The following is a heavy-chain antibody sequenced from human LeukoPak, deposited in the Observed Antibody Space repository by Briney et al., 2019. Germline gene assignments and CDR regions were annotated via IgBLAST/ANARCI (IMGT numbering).Heavy chain of an antibody. CDR1: GGSISSYY. V-gene: IGHV4-59*12. D-gene: IGHD3-22*01. J-gene: IGHJ4*02. Sequence: SETLSLTCTVSGGSISSYYWSWVRQPPGKGLEWIGYIYYSGSTNYNPSLKSRVTISVDTSKNQFSLKLSSVTAADTAVYYCARGDYYDSSGYRHWGQGTLVTVSS. CDR3: ARGDYYDSSGYRH. CDR2: IYYSGST.